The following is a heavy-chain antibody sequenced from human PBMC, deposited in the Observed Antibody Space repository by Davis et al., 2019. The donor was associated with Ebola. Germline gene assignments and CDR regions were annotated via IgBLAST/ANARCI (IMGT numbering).Heavy chain of an antibody. Sequence: MPSETLSLTCAVYGGSFSGYYWSWIRQPPGKGLEWIGEINHSGSTNYNPSLRSRVTISADMSKKQFSLRLDSVTATDTAVYFCARHVVGKVAGGSIDSWGRGILVTVSS. D-gene: IGHD1-26*01. CDR2: INHSGST. J-gene: IGHJ5*01. CDR3: ARHVVGKVAGGSIDS. V-gene: IGHV4-34*01. CDR1: GGSFSGYY.